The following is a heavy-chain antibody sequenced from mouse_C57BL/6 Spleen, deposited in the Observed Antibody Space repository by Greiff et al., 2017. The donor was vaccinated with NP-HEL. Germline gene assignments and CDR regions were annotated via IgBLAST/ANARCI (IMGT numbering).Heavy chain of an antibody. V-gene: IGHV5-16*01. Sequence: EVHLVESEGGLVQPGSSMKLSCTASGFTFSDYYMAWVRQVPEKGLEWVANINYDGSSTYYLDSLKSRFIISRDNAKNILYLQMSSLKSEDTATYYCARGGLYGSSSWFAYWGQGTLVTVSA. CDR3: ARGGLYGSSSWFAY. CDR1: GFTFSDYY. CDR2: INYDGSST. D-gene: IGHD1-1*01. J-gene: IGHJ3*01.